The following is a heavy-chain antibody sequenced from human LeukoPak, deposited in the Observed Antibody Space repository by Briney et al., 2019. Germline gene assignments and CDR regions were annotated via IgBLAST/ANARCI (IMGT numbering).Heavy chain of an antibody. D-gene: IGHD5-12*01. CDR3: ARGTYSAYGLGSYMDV. V-gene: IGHV1-46*04. CDR1: GYTFTSYY. J-gene: IGHJ6*03. Sequence: ASVKVSCKASGYTFTSYYMHWVRQAPGQGLEWMGIINPSGGSTSYAQKLQGRVTIIPDKSTSTVYMELSSLRSGDTAVYYCARGTYSAYGLGSYMDVWGKGTTVTVS. CDR2: INPSGGST.